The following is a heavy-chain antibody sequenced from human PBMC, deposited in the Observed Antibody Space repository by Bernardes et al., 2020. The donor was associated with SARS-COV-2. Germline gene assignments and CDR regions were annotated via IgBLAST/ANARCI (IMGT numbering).Heavy chain of an antibody. Sequence: SETLSLTCTVSGGSITSSSYSWAWIRQPPGRGVEWIGSIFNSGTTFYNPSLRSRVTISVDTSKNRFSLKLSSVTAADTAVYYCARHKPFYHDSSGALDPGNWFDPWGQGTLVTVSS. CDR1: GGSITSSSYS. CDR3: ARHKPFYHDSSGALDPGNWFDP. J-gene: IGHJ5*02. V-gene: IGHV4-39*01. CDR2: IFNSGTT. D-gene: IGHD3-22*01.